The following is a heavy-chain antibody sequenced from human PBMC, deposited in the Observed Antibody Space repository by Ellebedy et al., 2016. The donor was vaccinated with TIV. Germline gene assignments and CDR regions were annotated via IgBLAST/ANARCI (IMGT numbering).Heavy chain of an antibody. D-gene: IGHD2-2*01. Sequence: GESLKISXAASGFTFSDYSMNWVRQAPGKGLAWVSYISSGSSTIYYADSVKGRFTISRDNAKNSLYLQMNSLGDEDTAVYYCARGARLASIDYWGQGTLVTVSS. CDR3: ARGARLASIDY. CDR2: ISSGSSTI. CDR1: GFTFSDYS. V-gene: IGHV3-48*02. J-gene: IGHJ4*01.